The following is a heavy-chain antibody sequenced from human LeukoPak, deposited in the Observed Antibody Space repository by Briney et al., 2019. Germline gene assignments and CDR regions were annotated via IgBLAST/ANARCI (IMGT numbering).Heavy chain of an antibody. D-gene: IGHD6-6*01. V-gene: IGHV1-69*06. CDR3: ARDLSIAAPAFDY. CDR1: GYTFTSYY. J-gene: IGHJ4*02. Sequence: GASVKVSCKASGYTFTSYYMHWVRQAPGQGLEWMGGIIPIFGTANYAQKFQGRVTITADKSTSTAYMELSSLRSEDTAVYYCARDLSIAAPAFDYWGQGTLVTVSS. CDR2: IIPIFGTA.